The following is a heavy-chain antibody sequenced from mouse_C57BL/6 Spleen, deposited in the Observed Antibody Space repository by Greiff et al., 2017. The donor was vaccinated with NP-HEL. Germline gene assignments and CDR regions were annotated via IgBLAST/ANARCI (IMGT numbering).Heavy chain of an antibody. V-gene: IGHV5-16*01. J-gene: IGHJ3*01. Sequence: VQLKESEGGLVQPGRSMKLSCTASGFTFSDYYMAWVRQVPEKGLEWVANINYDGSSTYYLDSLKSRFIISRDNAKNILYLQMSSLKSEDTATYYCARDDDYDGWFAYWGQGTLVTVSA. CDR2: INYDGSST. D-gene: IGHD2-4*01. CDR1: GFTFSDYY. CDR3: ARDDDYDGWFAY.